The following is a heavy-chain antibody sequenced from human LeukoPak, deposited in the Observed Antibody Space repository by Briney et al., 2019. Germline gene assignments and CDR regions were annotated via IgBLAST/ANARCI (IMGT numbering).Heavy chain of an antibody. CDR1: GGSLSGYY. D-gene: IGHD5-18*01. CDR3: ARGVKPVYSYGLDY. J-gene: IGHJ4*02. CDR2: INHSGST. Sequence: PSETLSLTCAVYGGSLSGYYWSWIRQPPGKGLEWIGEINHSGSTNYNPSLKSRVTISVDTSKNQFSLKLSSVTAADTAVYYCARGVKPVYSYGLDYWGQGTLVTVSS. V-gene: IGHV4-34*01.